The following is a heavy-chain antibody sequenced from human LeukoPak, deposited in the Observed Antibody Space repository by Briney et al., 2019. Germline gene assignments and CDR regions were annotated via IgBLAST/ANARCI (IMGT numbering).Heavy chain of an antibody. Sequence: PGKSLRLSCAASGFIFSSHAIHWVRQAPGKGLEWVAVISYDGDNKYYADSVNGRFTIARDNSRNTMYLQMNSLRAEDTAVYYCTKDLADGGGNNYHGMDVWGQGTTVTVSS. CDR1: GFIFSSHA. CDR3: TKDLADGGGNNYHGMDV. CDR2: ISYDGDNK. D-gene: IGHD3-16*01. J-gene: IGHJ6*02. V-gene: IGHV3-30*01.